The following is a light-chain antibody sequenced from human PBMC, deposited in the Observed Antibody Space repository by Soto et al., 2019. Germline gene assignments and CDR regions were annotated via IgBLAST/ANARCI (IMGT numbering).Light chain of an antibody. CDR1: QSINTW. J-gene: IGKJ1*01. V-gene: IGKV1-5*03. CDR2: EGY. CDR3: QQYNTYSRT. Sequence: DIQMTQSPSTVSASVGDRVTITCRASQSINTWLAWYQQKPGEAPKLLIYEGYTLERGVPSRFSGSGSGREFPLTISRLQPDDFATFSCQQYNTYSRTFGQGTKVEVK.